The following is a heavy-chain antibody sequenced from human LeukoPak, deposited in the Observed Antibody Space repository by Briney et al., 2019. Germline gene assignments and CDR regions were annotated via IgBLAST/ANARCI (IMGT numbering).Heavy chain of an antibody. Sequence: ASVKVSCKASGYTFTSYDITWVRQASGQGLEWMGWMNPNNGNTGYAQRFQGRVALTRDTSISTAYMELSSLRSEDTAVYYCARGFLGYDSSDYAFSYYWGQGTLVTVSS. J-gene: IGHJ4*02. CDR1: GYTFTSYD. V-gene: IGHV1-8*01. CDR2: MNPNNGNT. D-gene: IGHD3-22*01. CDR3: ARGFLGYDSSDYAFSYY.